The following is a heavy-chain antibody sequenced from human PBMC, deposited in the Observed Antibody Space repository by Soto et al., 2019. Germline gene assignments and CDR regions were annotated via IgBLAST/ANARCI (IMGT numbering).Heavy chain of an antibody. CDR3: ARGTTYYYCYYGMDV. J-gene: IGHJ6*02. CDR2: MNPNSGNT. CDR1: GYTFTSYD. V-gene: IGHV1-8*01. D-gene: IGHD1-1*01. Sequence: QVQLVQSGAEVKKPGASVKVSCKASGYTFTSYDINWVRQATGQGLEWMGWMNPNSGNTGYAQKFQGRVTMTRNTSVSTAYMELRSLRSEDTAVYYCARGTTYYYCYYGMDVWGQGTTVTVSS.